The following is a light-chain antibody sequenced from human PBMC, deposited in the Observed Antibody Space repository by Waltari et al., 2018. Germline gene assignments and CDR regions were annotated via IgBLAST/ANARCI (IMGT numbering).Light chain of an antibody. CDR2: LEGSGSY. J-gene: IGLJ3*02. V-gene: IGLV4-60*03. CDR1: SGHSSYI. Sequence: QPVLTQSSSASASLGSSVKLTCTLSSGHSSYIIAWHQQQPGKAPRYLMKLEGSGSYNKGSGVPDRCSGSSSGADRYLTISNLQSEDEAEYDCETWDSNTWGFGGGTKLTVL. CDR3: ETWDSNTWG.